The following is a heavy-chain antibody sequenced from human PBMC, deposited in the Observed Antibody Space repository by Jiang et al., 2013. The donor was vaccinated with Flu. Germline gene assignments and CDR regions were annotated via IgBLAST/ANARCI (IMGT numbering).Heavy chain of an antibody. J-gene: IGHJ4*02. D-gene: IGHD3-3*01. Sequence: VQLLESGGGVVQPGRSLRLSCAASGFTFSSYAMHWVRQAPGKGLEWVAVISYDGSNKYYADSVKGRFTISRDNSKNTLYLQMNSLRAEDTAVYYCASLYDFWSGYYKYYFDYWGQGTLVTVSS. CDR1: GFTFSSYA. V-gene: IGHV3-30-3*01. CDR2: ISYDGSNK. CDR3: ASLYDFWSGYYKYYFDY.